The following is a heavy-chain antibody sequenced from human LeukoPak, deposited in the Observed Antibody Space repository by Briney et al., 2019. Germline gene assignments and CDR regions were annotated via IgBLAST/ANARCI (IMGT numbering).Heavy chain of an antibody. CDR2: INPNSGGT. J-gene: IGHJ5*02. CDR1: GYTFTGYY. V-gene: IGHV1-2*02. D-gene: IGHD6-19*01. CDR3: ARDRRGGAVAGNNWFDP. Sequence: ASVKVSCKASGYTFTGYYMHWVRQAPGQGLEWMGWINPNSGGTNYAQKFQGRVTMTRDTSISTAYMELSRLRSDDTAVYYCARDRRGGAVAGNNWFDPWGQGTLVAVSS.